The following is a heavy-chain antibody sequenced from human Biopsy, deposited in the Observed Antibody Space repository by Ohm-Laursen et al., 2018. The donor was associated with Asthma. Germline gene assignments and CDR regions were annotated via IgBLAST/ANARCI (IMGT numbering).Heavy chain of an antibody. CDR1: GFTFSNYG. D-gene: IGHD2-8*01. V-gene: IGHV3-30*03. Sequence: SLRLSCAASGFTFSNYGMHWVRQVAGKGLDWVAVVTYDGISQYYAESVKGRFTISRDNSRNTLNLQMNSVRPDDTAFYFCARERAGVLGSYNGMDVWGPGTTVSVSS. J-gene: IGHJ6*02. CDR3: ARERAGVLGSYNGMDV. CDR2: VTYDGISQ.